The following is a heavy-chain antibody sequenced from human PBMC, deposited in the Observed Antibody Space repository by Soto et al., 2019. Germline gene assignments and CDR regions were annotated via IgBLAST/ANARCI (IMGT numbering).Heavy chain of an antibody. CDR1: GFTLSSVG. CDR2: TPFNENRK. Sequence: GGSLRLSCAASGFTLSSVGMHWVRQAPGKGLEWVGATPFNENRKYYGDSVRGRFANSRDNSRNTVYLEMNTLRADDTAVYYCAKEESSGYYRTADYWGQGTPVTVSS. J-gene: IGHJ4*02. V-gene: IGHV3-30*18. D-gene: IGHD6-19*01. CDR3: AKEESSGYYRTADY.